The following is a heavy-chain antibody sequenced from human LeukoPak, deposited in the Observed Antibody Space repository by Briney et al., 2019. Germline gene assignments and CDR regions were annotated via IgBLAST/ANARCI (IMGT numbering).Heavy chain of an antibody. CDR2: IYSGGST. J-gene: IGHJ4*02. Sequence: GGSLRLSCAASGFTVSSNYMSWVRQAPGKGLEWVSVIYSGGSTYYADSVKGRFTISRDNSKNTLYLQMNSLRAEDTAVYYCAKDPIVVVAAAGDYWGQGTLVTVSS. D-gene: IGHD2-15*01. CDR1: GFTVSSNY. V-gene: IGHV3-66*01. CDR3: AKDPIVVVAAAGDY.